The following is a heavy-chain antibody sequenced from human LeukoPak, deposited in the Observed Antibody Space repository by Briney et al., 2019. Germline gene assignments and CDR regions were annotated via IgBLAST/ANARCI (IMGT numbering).Heavy chain of an antibody. CDR1: GGSISSYY. J-gene: IGHJ4*02. CDR3: ARVDPDSSSTLEVFDY. D-gene: IGHD6-6*01. CDR2: IYYSGST. Sequence: PETLSLTCTVSGGSISSYYWSWIRQPPGKGLEWIGYIYYSGSTNYNPSLKSRVTISVDTSKNQFSLKLSSVTAADTAVYHCARVDPDSSSTLEVFDYWGQGTLVTVSS. V-gene: IGHV4-59*01.